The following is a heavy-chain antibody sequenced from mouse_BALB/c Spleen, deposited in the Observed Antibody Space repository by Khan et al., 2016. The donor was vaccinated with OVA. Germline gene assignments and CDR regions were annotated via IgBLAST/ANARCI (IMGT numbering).Heavy chain of an antibody. V-gene: IGHV10-1*02. CDR3: VKSSGYCFDY. CDR2: IRNKSNNYAT. J-gene: IGHJ2*01. Sequence: EVQLVESGGGLVQPKGSLKLACAASGFTFNTYAMNWVSQAPGKGLEWVARIRNKSNNYATYYADSVKDRFTISRDDSQTMLYLQMTNLKTEDTAMYYCVKSSGYCFDYWGQGTTLTVSS. D-gene: IGHD3-1*01. CDR1: GFTFNTYA.